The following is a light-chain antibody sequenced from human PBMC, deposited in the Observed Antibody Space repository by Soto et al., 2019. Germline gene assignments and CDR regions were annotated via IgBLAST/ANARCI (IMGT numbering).Light chain of an antibody. J-gene: IGLJ2*01. CDR1: SSDVGGYNY. V-gene: IGLV2-14*01. Sequence: QSVLTQPASVSGSPGQSITISCTGTSSDVGGYNYVSWYQQHPGKAPRLMIYEVSNRPSGVSNRFSGSKSGNTASLTISGLQAEDEADYYCSSYKVSTHVVFGGGTKVTVL. CDR3: SSYKVSTHVV. CDR2: EVS.